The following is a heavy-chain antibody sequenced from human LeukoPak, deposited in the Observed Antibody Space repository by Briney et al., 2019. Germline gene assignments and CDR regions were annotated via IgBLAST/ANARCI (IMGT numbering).Heavy chain of an antibody. V-gene: IGHV4-39*01. D-gene: IGHD3-10*01. J-gene: IGHJ5*02. CDR1: GGSISSSSYY. Sequence: SETLSLTCTVSGGSISSSSYYWGWIRQPPGKGLEWIGSIYYTGSTYYNPSLKSRVTISVDTSKNQFSLKLSSVTATDTAVYYCARNKYYYGSGNYGVPNWFDPWGQGTLVTVSS. CDR2: IYYTGST. CDR3: ARNKYYYGSGNYGVPNWFDP.